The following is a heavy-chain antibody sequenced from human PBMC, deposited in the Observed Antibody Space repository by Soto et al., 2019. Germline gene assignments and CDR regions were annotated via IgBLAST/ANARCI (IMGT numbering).Heavy chain of an antibody. Sequence: QVQLQESGPGLVKPSETLSLTCTVSGGSIGSYYWSWIRQPPGKGLEWIGYIYYSGSTNYNPSLKCRVTISVDTSKNQFSLKLSSVTAADTAVYYCARHRQPGSIWYFDLWGRGTLVTVSS. CDR2: IYYSGST. J-gene: IGHJ2*01. D-gene: IGHD2-2*01. CDR1: GGSIGSYY. V-gene: IGHV4-59*08. CDR3: ARHRQPGSIWYFDL.